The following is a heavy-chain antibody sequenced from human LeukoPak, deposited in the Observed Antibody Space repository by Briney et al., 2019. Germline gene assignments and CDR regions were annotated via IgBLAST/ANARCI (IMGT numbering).Heavy chain of an antibody. V-gene: IGHV1-2*02. D-gene: IGHD3-22*01. CDR2: INPNSGDA. CDR1: GYTFTGYF. J-gene: IGHJ4*02. CDR3: ARDERYDSSGYPFDY. Sequence: GASVKVSCKASGYTFTGYFMHWVRQAPGQGLEWMGWINPNSGDANYAQKFQGRVTMTRDTSISTAYMELSRLRSDDTAVYYCARDERYDSSGYPFDYWGQGTLATVSS.